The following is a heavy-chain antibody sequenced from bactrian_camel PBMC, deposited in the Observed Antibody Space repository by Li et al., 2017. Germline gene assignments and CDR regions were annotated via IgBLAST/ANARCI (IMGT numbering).Heavy chain of an antibody. CDR2: VSTGGSST. CDR1: ADALMY. Sequence: VQLVESGGGSVQAGGSLKLSCSASADALMYMAWFRQAPGQKREAVAAVSTGGSSTMYADSVKGRFIITRDKARDLVYLQMNGLQPEDTGVYYCAADQLYGTCRDVLEFPARGQRTQVTVS. D-gene: IGHD6*01. V-gene: IGHV3S53*01. CDR3: AADQLYGTCRDVLEFPA. J-gene: IGHJ4*01.